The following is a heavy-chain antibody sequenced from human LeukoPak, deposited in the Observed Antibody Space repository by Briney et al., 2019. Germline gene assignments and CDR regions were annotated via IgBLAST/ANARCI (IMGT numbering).Heavy chain of an antibody. Sequence: PGGSLRLSCAASGFSFSSYSMNWVRLAPGKGLEWVSSISSSSSYIYYADSVQGRFTISRDNAKDSLYLQMNSLRAEDTAVYYCARAGSGRAPFGYWGQGTLVTVSS. CDR2: ISSSSSYI. D-gene: IGHD2-15*01. V-gene: IGHV3-21*01. CDR3: ARAGSGRAPFGY. CDR1: GFSFSSYS. J-gene: IGHJ4*02.